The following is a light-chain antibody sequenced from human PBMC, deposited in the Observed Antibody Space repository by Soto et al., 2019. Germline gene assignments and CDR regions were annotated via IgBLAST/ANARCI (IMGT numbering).Light chain of an antibody. V-gene: IGKV1-5*03. CDR2: QAS. J-gene: IGKJ4*01. Sequence: DIQMTQSPSTLSASVGDRVTITCRASQNIITWLAWYQQKPGKAPKLLIYQASTLKSWVPSRFSGSGSGTYFTLTISSLQPDDFATYYCQDYSSTSGLTFGGGAKVEIK. CDR1: QNIITW. CDR3: QDYSSTSGLT.